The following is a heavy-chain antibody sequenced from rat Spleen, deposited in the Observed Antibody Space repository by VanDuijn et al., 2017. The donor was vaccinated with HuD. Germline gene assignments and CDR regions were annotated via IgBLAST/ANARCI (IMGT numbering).Heavy chain of an antibody. Sequence: EVQLVESGGGFVQPGRSLRLSCAASGFTFSGYNMAWVRQAPKKGLEWVATISYDGSHTFYRDSVKGRFIISRDNAKRTLHLQMDSLRSEDTATYYCARHALMYTTDPFVYWGQGTLVTVSS. V-gene: IGHV5-7*01. D-gene: IGHD1-6*01. J-gene: IGHJ3*01. CDR2: ISYDGSHT. CDR1: GFTFSGYN. CDR3: ARHALMYTTDPFVY.